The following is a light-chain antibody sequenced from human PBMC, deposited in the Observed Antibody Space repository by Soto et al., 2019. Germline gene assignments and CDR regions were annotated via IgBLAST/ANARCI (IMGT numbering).Light chain of an antibody. V-gene: IGKV1-5*01. CDR1: QSISSY. CDR3: QHYNIYSEA. CDR2: GSY. Sequence: IQMTQSPSSLSASIGDRVTITCRASQSISSYLNWYQQKPGKAPNLLIYGSYTLQSGVPSRFRGSGSGTEFTLTISSLQPDDFATYYCQHYNIYSEAFGQGAKV. J-gene: IGKJ1*01.